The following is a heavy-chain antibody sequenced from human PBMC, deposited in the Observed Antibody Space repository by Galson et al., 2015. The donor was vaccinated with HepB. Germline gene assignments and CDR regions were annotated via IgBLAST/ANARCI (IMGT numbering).Heavy chain of an antibody. CDR1: GFSFSNFA. CDR2: ISSSGGRT. J-gene: IGHJ6*02. V-gene: IGHV3-23*01. CDR3: AKVRDYYDNSGYNGMDV. D-gene: IGHD3-22*01. Sequence: SLRLSCAASGFSFSNFAMNWVRQTPGRGLEWVSGISSSGGRTHFADSVKGRFTISRDSAKNTLYLQMNSLRAEDTAIYYCAKVRDYYDNSGYNGMDVWGRGTTVTASS.